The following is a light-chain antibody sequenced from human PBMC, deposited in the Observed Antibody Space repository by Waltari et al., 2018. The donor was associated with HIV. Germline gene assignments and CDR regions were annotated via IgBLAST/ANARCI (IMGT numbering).Light chain of an antibody. V-gene: IGKV1-39*01. CDR3: QQSYSVPWT. CDR2: ATS. Sequence: DIQMTQSPSSLSASVGDRVTITCRASQSFSKFLNWYQQKPGKAPNLLIYATSTLQSGVPSRFTGSGSGTDFTLTISSLQPEESAIYFCQQSYSVPWTFGQGTKVEIK. J-gene: IGKJ1*01. CDR1: QSFSKF.